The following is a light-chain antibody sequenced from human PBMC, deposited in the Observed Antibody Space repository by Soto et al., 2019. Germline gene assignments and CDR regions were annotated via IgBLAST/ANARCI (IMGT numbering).Light chain of an antibody. CDR2: DAS. J-gene: IGKJ3*01. Sequence: EIVLTQSPATMSLSPGERATLSCRASQSVSSYLAWYQQKPGQAPRLLIYDASNRATGIPARFSGSGSGTEFTLTISSLEPEDFAVYYCQHRGNRHGFTFGPGTKVDIK. CDR1: QSVSSY. V-gene: IGKV3-11*01. CDR3: QHRGNRHGFT.